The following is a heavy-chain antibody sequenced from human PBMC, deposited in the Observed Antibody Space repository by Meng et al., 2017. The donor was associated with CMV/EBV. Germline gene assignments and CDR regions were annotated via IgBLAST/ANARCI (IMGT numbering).Heavy chain of an antibody. CDR2: IKQDGSEK. CDR3: ASTNLAAAGMDDDY. CDR1: GFTFSSYW. D-gene: IGHD6-13*01. Sequence: GESLKISCAASGFTFSSYWMSWVRQAPGKGLEWVANIKQDGSEKYYVDSVKGRFTISRDNAKNSLYLQMNSLRAEDTAVYYCASTNLAAAGMDDDYWGQGTLVTVSS. V-gene: IGHV3-7*01. J-gene: IGHJ4*02.